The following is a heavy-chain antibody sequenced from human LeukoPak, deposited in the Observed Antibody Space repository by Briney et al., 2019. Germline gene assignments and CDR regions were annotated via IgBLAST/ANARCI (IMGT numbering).Heavy chain of an antibody. CDR2: IYWDDDK. D-gene: IGHD5-12*01. V-gene: IGHV2-5*02. CDR1: GFSRSTSGVG. CDR3: AHSIPMEFIVATLRGWDEAFDI. Sequence: SGPTLVKPTQTLTLTCTFSGFSRSTSGVGVGWIRRPPGKALEWLALIYWDDDKRYSPSLKSRLTITKDTSKNQVVLTMTNMDPVDTATYYCAHSIPMEFIVATLRGWDEAFDIWGQGTMVTVSS. J-gene: IGHJ3*02.